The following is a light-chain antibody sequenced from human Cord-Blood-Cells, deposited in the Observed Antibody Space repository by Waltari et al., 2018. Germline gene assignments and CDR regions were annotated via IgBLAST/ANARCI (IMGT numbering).Light chain of an antibody. CDR2: DAS. CDR1: QSVSSN. J-gene: IGKJ3*01. CDR3: QQYNNWPPFT. Sequence: IVMTQSPATLSVSPGERATLSCRASQSVSSNLAWYQQKPGQAPRLLIYDASTRATGIPARFSGSGSGTEFTLTISSLQSEDFAVYYCQQYNNWPPFTFGPGTKVDIK. V-gene: IGKV3-15*01.